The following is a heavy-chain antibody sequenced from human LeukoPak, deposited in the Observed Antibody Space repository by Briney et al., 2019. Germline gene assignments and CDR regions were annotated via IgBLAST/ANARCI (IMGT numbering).Heavy chain of an antibody. Sequence: ASVKVSCKASGYTFTSYDINWVRQATGQGLEWMGWMNPNSGNTGYAQKFQGRVTMTRNTSISTAYMELSSLRSEDTAVYYCAGSACGGDCYSGFYYYYGMGVWGQGTTVTVSS. V-gene: IGHV1-8*01. CDR1: GYTFTSYD. J-gene: IGHJ6*02. D-gene: IGHD2-21*02. CDR3: AGSACGGDCYSGFYYYYGMGV. CDR2: MNPNSGNT.